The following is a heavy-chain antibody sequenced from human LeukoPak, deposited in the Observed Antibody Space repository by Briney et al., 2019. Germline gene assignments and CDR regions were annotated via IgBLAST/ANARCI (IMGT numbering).Heavy chain of an antibody. V-gene: IGHV2-5*02. CDR2: IYWDDVK. J-gene: IGHJ4*02. CDR1: GFSLSTSGVG. CDR3: AHRGTTVTTFGFDY. D-gene: IGHD4-17*01. Sequence: SGPTLVKPTQTLTLTCTFSGFSLSTSGVGVGWIRQSPGKALEWLALIYWDDVKRYSPSLKSRLTITKDAPKNQVVLTMTNMDPVDTATYYCAHRGTTVTTFGFDYWGQGTLVTVSS.